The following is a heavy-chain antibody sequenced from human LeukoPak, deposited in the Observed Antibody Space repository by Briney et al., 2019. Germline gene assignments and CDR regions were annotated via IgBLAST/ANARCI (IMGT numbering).Heavy chain of an antibody. Sequence: SVKVSCKASGGTFSSYAISWVRQAPGQGLEWMGGIIPIFGTANYAQKFQGRVTITTDEPTSTAYMELSSLRSEDKAVYYCARVMGSGSYYLFDYWGQGTLVTVSS. D-gene: IGHD1-26*01. CDR3: ARVMGSGSYYLFDY. V-gene: IGHV1-69*05. CDR1: GGTFSSYA. J-gene: IGHJ4*02. CDR2: IIPIFGTA.